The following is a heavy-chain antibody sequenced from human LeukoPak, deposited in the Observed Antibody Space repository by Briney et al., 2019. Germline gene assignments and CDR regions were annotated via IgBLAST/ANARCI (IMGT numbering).Heavy chain of an antibody. V-gene: IGHV4-34*01. CDR2: INHSGST. D-gene: IGHD6-19*01. J-gene: IGHJ5*02. Sequence: SETLSLTCAVYGGSFSGYYWSWIRQPPGKGLEWIGEINHSGSTNYNPSLKSRVTISVDTSKNQFSLRLNSVTAADTAVYYCARYSSSGDWFDPWDQGTLVTVSS. CDR1: GGSFSGYY. CDR3: ARYSSSGDWFDP.